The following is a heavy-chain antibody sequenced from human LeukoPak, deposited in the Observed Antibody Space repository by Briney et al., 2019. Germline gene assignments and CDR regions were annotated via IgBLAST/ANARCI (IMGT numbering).Heavy chain of an antibody. Sequence: ASVKVSCKASGYTFTSYGISWVRQVPGQGLEWMGWISAYTGNTNYAQTLQGRVTMTTDTSTSTAYMDLRSLRSDDTAVYYCARDLIVGATLAGGHDAFDIWGQGTMVTVSS. D-gene: IGHD1-26*01. CDR3: ARDLIVGATLAGGHDAFDI. CDR2: ISAYTGNT. V-gene: IGHV1-18*01. CDR1: GYTFTSYG. J-gene: IGHJ3*02.